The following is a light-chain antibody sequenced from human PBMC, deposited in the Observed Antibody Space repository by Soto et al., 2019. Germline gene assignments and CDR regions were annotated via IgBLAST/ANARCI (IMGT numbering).Light chain of an antibody. J-gene: IGLJ2*01. CDR1: KLGDKY. CDR2: QDN. CDR3: QAWDSSIVV. Sequence: SYELTQPPSVSVSPGQTASITCSGDKLGDKYACWYQQKTGRSPVLVIYQDNKRPSGIPERFSGSNSGNTATLTISGTQAMDEADYYCQAWDSSIVVFGGGTKLTVL. V-gene: IGLV3-1*01.